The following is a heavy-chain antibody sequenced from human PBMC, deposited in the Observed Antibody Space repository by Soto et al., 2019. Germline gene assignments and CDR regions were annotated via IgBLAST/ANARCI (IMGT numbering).Heavy chain of an antibody. Sequence: QSQTLSLTCAISGDSVSSNSAAWNWIRQSPSRGLEWLGRTYYRSKWYNDYAVSVKSRITINPDTSKNQFSLQLNSVTPEDTAVYYCARSIAVAGNEPINWFDPWGQGTLVTVSS. J-gene: IGHJ5*02. CDR1: GDSVSSNSAA. CDR2: TYYRSKWYN. D-gene: IGHD6-19*01. CDR3: ARSIAVAGNEPINWFDP. V-gene: IGHV6-1*01.